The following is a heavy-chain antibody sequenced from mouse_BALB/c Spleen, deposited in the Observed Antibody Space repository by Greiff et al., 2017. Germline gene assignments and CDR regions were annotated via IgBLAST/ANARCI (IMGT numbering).Heavy chain of an antibody. CDR2: IDPYNGGT. D-gene: IGHD4-1*01. J-gene: IGHJ4*01. Sequence: EVQLQQSGPELGKPGASVKISCKASGYSFTGYNMYWVKQSDRKSLEWIGYIDPYNGGTSYNQKSKGKATLTVDKSSSTAYMHLNSLTSEDSAIYYCARLDWEGAMDYWGQGTSVTVSA. V-gene: IGHV1S135*01. CDR3: ARLDWEGAMDY. CDR1: GYSFTGYN.